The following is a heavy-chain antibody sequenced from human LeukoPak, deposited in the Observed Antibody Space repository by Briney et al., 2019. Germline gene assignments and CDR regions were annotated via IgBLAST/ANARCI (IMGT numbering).Heavy chain of an antibody. V-gene: IGHV3-30*04. CDR1: GFTFSSYA. CDR2: ISNDGSDK. D-gene: IGHD6-19*01. CDR3: AKDRGSGRSYGMGV. J-gene: IGHJ6*02. Sequence: PGRSLRLSCAASGFTFSSYAMHWVRQAPGKGLEWVAIISNDGSDKYFADSVKGRFTLSRDNSKYTVYLQMNSLTAEDTAVYYCAKDRGSGRSYGMGVWGQGTTVTVSS.